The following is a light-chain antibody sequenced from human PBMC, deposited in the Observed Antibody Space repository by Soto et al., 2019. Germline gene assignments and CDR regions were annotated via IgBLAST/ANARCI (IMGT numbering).Light chain of an antibody. CDR3: QQYNAYPWT. CDR2: AAS. Sequence: IQTPHSPSPMSAPVGASVPIPCRASQGISNYLAWFQQKPGKVPKRLIYAASSLQSGVPSRFSGSGSGTEFTLTISSLQNEDFATYYCQQYNAYPWTFGQGTKVDIK. J-gene: IGKJ1*01. V-gene: IGKV1-17*03. CDR1: QGISNY.